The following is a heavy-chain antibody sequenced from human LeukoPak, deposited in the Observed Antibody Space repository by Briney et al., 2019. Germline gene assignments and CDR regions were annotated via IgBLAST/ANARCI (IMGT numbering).Heavy chain of an antibody. CDR1: GYSFTSYW. D-gene: IGHD2-2*01. J-gene: IGHJ6*03. CDR3: ARLPIVVGPAARGYYWYYMDV. Sequence: PEKPLKISCKASGYSFTSYWIGWVCQMPGKGLEWRGIIYPGDSDTRYSPSFRGPVTVSADKSISTAYLQWSSLKASDTAMYYRARLPIVVGPAARGYYWYYMDVWGKGTTVTVSS. V-gene: IGHV5-51*01. CDR2: IYPGDSDT.